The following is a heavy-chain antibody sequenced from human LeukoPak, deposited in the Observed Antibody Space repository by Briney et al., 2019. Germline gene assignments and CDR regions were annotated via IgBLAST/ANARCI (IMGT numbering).Heavy chain of an antibody. J-gene: IGHJ6*04. CDR1: GFTFGDYT. CDR2: ISSSGSTI. V-gene: IGHV3-48*03. Sequence: GGSLRLSCTASGFTFGDYTMSWFRQAPGKGLEWVSYISSSGSTIYYADSVKGRFTISRDNAKNSLYLQMNSLRAEDTAVYYCAELGITMIGGVWGKGTTVTISS. D-gene: IGHD3-10*02. CDR3: AELGITMIGGV.